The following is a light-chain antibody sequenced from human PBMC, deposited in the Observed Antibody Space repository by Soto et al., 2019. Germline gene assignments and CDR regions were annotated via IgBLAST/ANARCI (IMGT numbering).Light chain of an antibody. V-gene: IGKV1-13*02. Sequence: AIQVTQSPSSLSASVGDRVTITCRASQDIRGALAWYQQKPGKAPKLLIYDVSTVQSGVPSRFSGRGSGTEFTLTITILQPEDVATYYCQQFNIYPITFGQGTRLDI. J-gene: IGKJ5*01. CDR2: DVS. CDR1: QDIRGA. CDR3: QQFNIYPIT.